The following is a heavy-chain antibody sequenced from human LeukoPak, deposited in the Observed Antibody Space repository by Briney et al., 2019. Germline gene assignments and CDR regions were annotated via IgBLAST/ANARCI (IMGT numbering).Heavy chain of an antibody. V-gene: IGHV3-66*01. J-gene: IGHJ4*02. CDR3: ARGHSSGWYDY. CDR2: IYSGGST. D-gene: IGHD6-19*01. Sequence: GGSLRLSCAASGFTISSNYMSWVRQAPGKGLEWVSVIYSGGSTYYADSVKGRFTISRDNSKNTLYLQMNSLRAEDTAVYYCARGHSSGWYDYWGQGTLVTVSS. CDR1: GFTISSNY.